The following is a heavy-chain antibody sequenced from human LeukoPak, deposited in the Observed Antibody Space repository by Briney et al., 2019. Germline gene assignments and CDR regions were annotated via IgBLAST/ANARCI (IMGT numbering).Heavy chain of an antibody. Sequence: PGGSLRLSCAASGFSFEAYGMYWVRQAPGKGLEWVSGITWNSDDMAYADSEKGRFTISRDNSKNTLYLQMNSLRAEDTAVYYCAANYYDSSGFDYWGQGTLVTVSS. D-gene: IGHD3-22*01. V-gene: IGHV3-9*01. CDR1: GFSFEAYG. J-gene: IGHJ4*02. CDR2: ITWNSDDM. CDR3: AANYYDSSGFDY.